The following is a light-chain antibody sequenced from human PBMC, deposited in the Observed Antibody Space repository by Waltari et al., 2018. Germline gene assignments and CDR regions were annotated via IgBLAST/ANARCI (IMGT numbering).Light chain of an antibody. CDR2: LGS. V-gene: IGKV2-28*01. Sequence: DIVMTQSPLSLPVTPGEPASISCRSSQSLLHSNGYNYLDWYLQKPGQSPQLLIYLGSSRASGVPDRFSGSGSGTDFTPKISRVEAEDVGVYYCMQALQTPWTFGQGTKVEIK. CDR1: QSLLHSNGYNY. CDR3: MQALQTPWT. J-gene: IGKJ1*01.